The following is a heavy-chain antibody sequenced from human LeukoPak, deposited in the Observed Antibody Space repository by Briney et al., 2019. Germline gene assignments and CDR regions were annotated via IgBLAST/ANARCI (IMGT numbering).Heavy chain of an antibody. J-gene: IGHJ6*03. CDR3: ARLATVTHDYYYYYMDV. CDR1: GGSFSGYY. D-gene: IGHD4-17*01. CDR2: IYYSGST. V-gene: IGHV4-59*01. Sequence: SETLSLTCAVYGGSFSGYYWSWIRQPPGKGLEWIGYIYYSGSTNYNPSLKSRVTISVDTSKNQFSLKLSSVTAADTAVYYCARLATVTHDYYYYYMDVWGKGTTVTVSS.